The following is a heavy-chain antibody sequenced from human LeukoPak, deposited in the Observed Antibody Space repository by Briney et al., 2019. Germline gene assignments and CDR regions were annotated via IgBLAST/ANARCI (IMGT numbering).Heavy chain of an antibody. CDR3: ATVYCSSTSCYGDLDY. D-gene: IGHD2-2*01. Sequence: GGSLRLSCAASGFTFSSYGMHWVRQAPGKGLEWVAFIRYDGINKYYADSVKGRSTISRDNSKNTLYLQMNSLRAEDTAVYYCATVYCSSTSCYGDLDYWGQGTLVTVSS. J-gene: IGHJ4*02. CDR1: GFTFSSYG. V-gene: IGHV3-30*02. CDR2: IRYDGINK.